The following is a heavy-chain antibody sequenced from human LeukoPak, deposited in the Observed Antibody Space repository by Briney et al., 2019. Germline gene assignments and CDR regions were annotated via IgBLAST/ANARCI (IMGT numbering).Heavy chain of an antibody. J-gene: IGHJ3*02. CDR2: INHSGST. V-gene: IGHV4-34*01. Sequence: SETLSLTCAVSGGSFSAYYWSWIRQSPGKGLEWIGEINHSGSTNYNPSLSSRVSTSVDTSKNQFSLKLSSVTAADTAVYYCAGAYCGGDCYSGRTFDIWGQGTMVTVSS. CDR3: AGAYCGGDCYSGRTFDI. D-gene: IGHD2-21*02. CDR1: GGSFSAYY.